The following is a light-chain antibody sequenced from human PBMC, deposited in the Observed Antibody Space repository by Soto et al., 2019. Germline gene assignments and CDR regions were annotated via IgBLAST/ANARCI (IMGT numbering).Light chain of an antibody. V-gene: IGKV3-20*01. J-gene: IGKJ4*01. Sequence: EIVVTQSPATLSVSPGERATLSCRASQSVSTNVAWYQQKPGQAPRLLIYDASSRATGIPDRFSGSGSGTDFTLTISRLEPEDFAVYYCQQYGNSPLTFGGGTKVDIK. CDR2: DAS. CDR1: QSVSTN. CDR3: QQYGNSPLT.